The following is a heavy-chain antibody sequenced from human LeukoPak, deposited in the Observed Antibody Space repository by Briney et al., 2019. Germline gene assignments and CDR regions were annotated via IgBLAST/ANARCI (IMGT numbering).Heavy chain of an antibody. Sequence: GGSLRLSCAASGFTFSSYGMHWVRQAPGKGLEWVAFIRYDGSYKYYADSVKGRFTISRDNSKNTLYLQMNSLRAEDTAVYYCAKDFGYLDVWGKGTTVTVSS. CDR1: GFTFSSYG. CDR2: IRYDGSYK. V-gene: IGHV3-30*02. D-gene: IGHD3-10*01. J-gene: IGHJ6*03. CDR3: AKDFGYLDV.